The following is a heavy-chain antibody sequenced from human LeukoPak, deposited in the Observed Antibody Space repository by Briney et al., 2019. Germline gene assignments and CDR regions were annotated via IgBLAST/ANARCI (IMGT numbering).Heavy chain of an antibody. CDR1: GYTFTSYG. V-gene: IGHV1-18*01. CDR3: ARSPGDSSSWYWDPNFDY. D-gene: IGHD6-13*01. CDR2: ISACNGNT. Sequence: ASVKVSCKASGYTFTSYGISWVRQAPGQGLEWMGWISACNGNTNYAQKLQGRVTMTTDTSTSTAYLELRSLRSDDTAVYYCARSPGDSSSWYWDPNFDYWGQGTLVTVSS. J-gene: IGHJ4*02.